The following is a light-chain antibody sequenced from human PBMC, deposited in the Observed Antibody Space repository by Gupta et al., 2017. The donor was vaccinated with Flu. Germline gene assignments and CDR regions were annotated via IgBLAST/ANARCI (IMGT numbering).Light chain of an antibody. Sequence: QSALPQPVSVSGSPGQSITISCTGTTSDVGGYNSVSWYQQRPGTAPKLMIYDVSNRPSGISNRFSGSKSGNTASLTISGLQAEDEADYYCSSYTSGSTLVVAFGGGTKLTVL. J-gene: IGLJ2*01. CDR3: SSYTSGSTLVVA. CDR1: TSDVGGYNS. CDR2: DVS. V-gene: IGLV2-14*01.